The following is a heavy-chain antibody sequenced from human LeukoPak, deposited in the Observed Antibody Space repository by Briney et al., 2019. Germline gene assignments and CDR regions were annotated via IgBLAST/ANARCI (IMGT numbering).Heavy chain of an antibody. CDR3: AKSDKPYCSGGSCTGNFQH. J-gene: IGHJ1*01. Sequence: GGSLRLSCAASGFTFSSYAMSWVRQAPGKGLEWVSAISGSGGSTYYADSVKGRFTISRDNSKNTLYLQMNSLRAEDTAVYYCAKSDKPYCSGGSCTGNFQHWGQGTLVTVSS. D-gene: IGHD2-15*01. CDR2: ISGSGGST. V-gene: IGHV3-23*01. CDR1: GFTFSSYA.